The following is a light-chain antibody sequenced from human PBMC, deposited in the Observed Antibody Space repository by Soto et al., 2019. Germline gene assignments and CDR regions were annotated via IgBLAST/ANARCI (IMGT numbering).Light chain of an antibody. CDR2: GNS. CDR3: QSYDSRLSGWV. V-gene: IGLV1-40*01. J-gene: IGLJ3*02. CDR1: SSNIGAGYD. Sequence: QSVLTQPPSVSGAPGQRVTISCTGSSSNIGAGYDVHWYQQLPGTAPKLLIFGNSTRPSGVPDRFSGSKSGTSASLAITGLQAEDDADYYCQSYDSRLSGWVFGGGTKLTVL.